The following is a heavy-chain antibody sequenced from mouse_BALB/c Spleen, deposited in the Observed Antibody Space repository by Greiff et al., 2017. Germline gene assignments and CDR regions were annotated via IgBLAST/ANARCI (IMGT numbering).Heavy chain of an antibody. Sequence: EVKVVESGGDLVKPGGSLKLSCAASGFTFSSYGMSWVRQTPDKRLEWVATISSGGSYTYYPDSVKGRFTISRDNAKNTLYLQMSSLKSEDTAMYYCARQHYGYDVLDYWGQGTSVTVSS. CDR2: ISSGGSYT. J-gene: IGHJ4*01. CDR1: GFTFSSYG. CDR3: ARQHYGYDVLDY. D-gene: IGHD2-2*01. V-gene: IGHV5-6*01.